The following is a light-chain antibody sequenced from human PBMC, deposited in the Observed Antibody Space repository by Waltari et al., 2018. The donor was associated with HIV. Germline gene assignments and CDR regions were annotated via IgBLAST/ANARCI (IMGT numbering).Light chain of an antibody. CDR3: LQDYNYPWT. CDR1: QAIGND. V-gene: IGKV1-6*01. J-gene: IGKJ1*01. Sequence: AIQMTQSPPSLSASVGDRVTITCRASQAIGNDLDWYQQKPGKAPKLLIYGASTLQSGVPSRFSGSGSGTDFTLTISRLHPEDFATYFCLQDYNYPWTFGQGTKVEIK. CDR2: GAS.